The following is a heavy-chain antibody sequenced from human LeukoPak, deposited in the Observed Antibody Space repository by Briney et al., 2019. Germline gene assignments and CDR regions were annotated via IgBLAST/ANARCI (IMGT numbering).Heavy chain of an antibody. J-gene: IGHJ4*02. CDR3: ARGVQTYYDILTGYYKVYYFDY. Sequence: ASVKVSCKASGYTFTSYYMHWVRQAPGQGLEWMGIINPSGGSTSYAQKFQGRVTMTRDTSTSTVYMELSSLRSEDTAVYYCARGVQTYYDILTGYYKVYYFDYWGQGTLVTVSS. CDR1: GYTFTSYY. CDR2: INPSGGST. V-gene: IGHV1-46*01. D-gene: IGHD3-9*01.